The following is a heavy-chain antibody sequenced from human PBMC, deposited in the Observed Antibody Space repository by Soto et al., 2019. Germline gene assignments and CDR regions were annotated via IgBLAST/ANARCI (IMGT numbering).Heavy chain of an antibody. Sequence: EVQLVESGGGLIQPGGSLRLSCAASGFTFSSNDMNWVRQAPGKGLERVSLIYSGGSTYYADSVKGRFTISRDNSKYTLYLQMSSLRAEDTAVYYCATRPLLPGAPWCQGTMVTVSS. CDR3: ATRPLLPGAP. J-gene: IGHJ3*01. CDR1: GFTFSSND. D-gene: IGHD3-22*01. CDR2: IYSGGST. V-gene: IGHV3-53*01.